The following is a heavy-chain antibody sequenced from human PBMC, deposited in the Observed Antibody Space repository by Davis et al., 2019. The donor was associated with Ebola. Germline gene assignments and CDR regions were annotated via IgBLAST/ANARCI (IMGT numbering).Heavy chain of an antibody. CDR2: IYTTGST. J-gene: IGHJ1*01. Sequence: PSETLSLTCTVSGGSISRYYWSWIRQPAGKRLEWVGRIYTTGSTNYNPSLKSRVTMSVDTSKNQFSLKLSSVTAADTAVYYCARDSIYDSSGYPLTHWGQGTLVTVSS. V-gene: IGHV4-4*07. CDR3: ARDSIYDSSGYPLTH. D-gene: IGHD3-22*01. CDR1: GGSISRYY.